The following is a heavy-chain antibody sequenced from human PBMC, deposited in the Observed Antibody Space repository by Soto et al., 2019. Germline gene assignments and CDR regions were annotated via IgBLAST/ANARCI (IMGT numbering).Heavy chain of an antibody. V-gene: IGHV3-30-3*01. D-gene: IGHD6-13*01. CDR3: AREIATTGEYYFDY. CDR1: GFDFSSYA. CDR2: ISYDGRQT. J-gene: IGHJ4*02. Sequence: GGSLRLSCEASGFDFSSYAMHWVRQAPGKGLEWVSLISYDGRQTYYAGSLEGRITISRDNSRNTLYLQMNGLRAEDTAVYYCAREIATTGEYYFDYWGQGILVTVSS.